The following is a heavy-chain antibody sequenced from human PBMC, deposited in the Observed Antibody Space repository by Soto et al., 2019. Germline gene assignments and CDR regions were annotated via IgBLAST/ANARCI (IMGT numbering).Heavy chain of an antibody. J-gene: IGHJ5*02. V-gene: IGHV1-69*01. CDR1: GGTFSIYT. CDR3: AREGPPDIAWFDP. Sequence: QVQLVQSGAEVKKPGSSVKVSCKASGGTFSIYTISWVRQAPDQGLEWMGGSANSAQKFQGRLTVTADESTSTVYLELSSLTSEDTAVYYCAREGPPDIAWFDPWGQGTLVSVSS. D-gene: IGHD2-15*01. CDR2: SA.